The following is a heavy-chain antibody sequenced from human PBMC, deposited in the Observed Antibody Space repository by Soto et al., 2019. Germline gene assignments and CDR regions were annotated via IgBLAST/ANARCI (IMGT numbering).Heavy chain of an antibody. J-gene: IGHJ5*02. D-gene: IGHD6-19*01. V-gene: IGHV4-30-2*01. CDR3: AGMPYTSGLRFDP. Sequence: PLSLPCNMAGDSYSISTYSWSWIRQPPGKALQWIGFIYQSGVTSYNPSLASRVSISLDRSNNQCSLKLKSVTAADTAVYFCAGMPYTSGLRFDPWGPGTLVTSPQ. CDR1: GDSYSISTYS. CDR2: IYQSGVT.